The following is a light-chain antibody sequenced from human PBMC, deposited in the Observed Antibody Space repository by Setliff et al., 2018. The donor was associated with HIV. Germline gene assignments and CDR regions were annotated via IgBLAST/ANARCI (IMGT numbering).Light chain of an antibody. Sequence: QSVLTQPASVSGSPGQSITISCTGTSSDVGNYNLVSWYQHHPGKAPILMVYEVTKRPSGVSNRFSGSKSGNTASLTISGLQAEDEADYYCCSYAGSITFYVFGTGTKV. CDR3: CSYAGSITFYV. J-gene: IGLJ1*01. V-gene: IGLV2-23*02. CDR1: SSDVGNYNL. CDR2: EVT.